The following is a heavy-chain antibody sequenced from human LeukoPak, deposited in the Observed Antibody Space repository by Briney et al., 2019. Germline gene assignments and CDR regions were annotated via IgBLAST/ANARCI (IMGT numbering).Heavy chain of an antibody. Sequence: GSLRLSCAASGFTFSSYSMNWIRQPPGKGLEWIGYLHSDGSTNYNPSLMGRVTTAVETSKNQFSLKLNSVTAADTAVYYCARFGTFGENWLDPWGQGTLVIVSS. CDR3: ARFGTFGENWLDP. CDR2: LHSDGST. CDR1: GFTFSSYS. J-gene: IGHJ5*02. V-gene: IGHV4-59*01. D-gene: IGHD3-10*01.